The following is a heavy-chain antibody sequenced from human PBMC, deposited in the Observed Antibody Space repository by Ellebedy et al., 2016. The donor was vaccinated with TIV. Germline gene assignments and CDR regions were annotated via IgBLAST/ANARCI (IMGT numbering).Heavy chain of an antibody. CDR1: GASISSNNW. CDR2: LFHTGRT. V-gene: IGHV4-4*02. CDR3: ARILTAYYNQYYDGMGV. D-gene: IGHD3-9*01. Sequence: SETLSLXXAVSGASISSNNWWSWVRQPPGNGLEWIGDLFHTGRTNYNPSLKSRVTISEEKSKNQFSLVLRSVTAADTAIYYCARILTAYYNQYYDGMGVWGQGTTVTVSS. J-gene: IGHJ6*02.